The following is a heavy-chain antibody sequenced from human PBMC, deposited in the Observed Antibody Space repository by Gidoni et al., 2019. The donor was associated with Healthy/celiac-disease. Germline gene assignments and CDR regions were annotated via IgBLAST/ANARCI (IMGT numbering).Heavy chain of an antibody. Sequence: QVQLVESGGGVVQPGRSLRLSCAASGFTFSSYGMHWVRQAPGKGLEWVAVIWYDGSNKYYADSVKGRFTISRDNSKNTLYMKMNSLRAEETAVYYCARDIAVAGRGGYKEGYYYYGMDVWGQGTTVTVSS. CDR2: IWYDGSNK. V-gene: IGHV3-33*01. J-gene: IGHJ6*02. D-gene: IGHD6-19*01. CDR3: ARDIAVAGRGGYKEGYYYYGMDV. CDR1: GFTFSSYG.